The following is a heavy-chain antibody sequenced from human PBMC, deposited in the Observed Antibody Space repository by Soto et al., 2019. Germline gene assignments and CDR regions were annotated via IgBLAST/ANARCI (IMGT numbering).Heavy chain of an antibody. J-gene: IGHJ1*01. D-gene: IGHD6-13*01. V-gene: IGHV3-9*01. Sequence: SLRLSCAASGFTFDDYAMHWVRQVPGKVLEWVSGINWNSGSIGYADSVKGRFAISRDNAKNSLHLQMNSLRAEDTAFYYCVKDESINWYSGHFRHWGQGXLVTVYS. CDR1: GFTFDDYA. CDR3: VKDESINWYSGHFRH. CDR2: INWNSGSI.